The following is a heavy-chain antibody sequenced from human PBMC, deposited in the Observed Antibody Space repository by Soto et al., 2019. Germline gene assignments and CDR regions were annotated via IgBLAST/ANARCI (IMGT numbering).Heavy chain of an antibody. Sequence: GGSLRLSCAASGFTFSSYGMHWVRQAPGKGLEWVAVIWYDGSNKYYADSVKGRFTISRDNPKNTLYLQMNSLRAEDTVVYYCAREWFSSTSCSLDYWGQGTLVTVSS. CDR3: AREWFSSTSCSLDY. CDR1: GFTFSSYG. CDR2: IWYDGSNK. J-gene: IGHJ4*02. V-gene: IGHV3-33*01. D-gene: IGHD2-2*01.